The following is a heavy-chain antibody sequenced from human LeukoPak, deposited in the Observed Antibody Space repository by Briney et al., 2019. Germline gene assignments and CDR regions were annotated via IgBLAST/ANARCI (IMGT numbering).Heavy chain of an antibody. V-gene: IGHV1-46*01. CDR3: ARDAVGATFDY. J-gene: IGHJ4*02. Sequence: ASVKVSCKASGYTFTGYYMPWVRQAPGQGLEWMGIINPSGGSTSYAQKFQGRVTMTRDMSTSTVYMELSSLRSEDTAVYYCARDAVGATFDYWGQGTLVTVSS. CDR2: INPSGGST. D-gene: IGHD1-26*01. CDR1: GYTFTGYY.